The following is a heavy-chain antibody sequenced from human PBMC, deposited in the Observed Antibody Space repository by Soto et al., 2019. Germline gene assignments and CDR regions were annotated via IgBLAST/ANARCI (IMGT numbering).Heavy chain of an antibody. J-gene: IGHJ1*01. Sequence: SATLSLTCDVSDESVTSPGNYWNWIRQRPDTGLEWIGYISSGGSPFYNPSLKSRVSISLDTSKNVISLTLRSVTAADTALYYCTLNHCAGGGCHDSDYWGRGTRV. CDR2: ISSGGSP. V-gene: IGHV4-31*11. CDR1: DESVTSPGNY. CDR3: TLNHCAGGGCHDSDY. D-gene: IGHD2-8*02.